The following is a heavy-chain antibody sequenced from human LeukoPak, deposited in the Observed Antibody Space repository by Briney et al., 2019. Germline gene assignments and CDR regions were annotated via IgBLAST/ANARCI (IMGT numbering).Heavy chain of an antibody. CDR3: ARTGTTGTLGNRFDP. CDR1: GGSFSGYY. CDR2: INYSGST. Sequence: PSETLSLTCAVYGGSFSGYYWSWIRQPPGKGLEWIGEINYSGSTNYNPSLKSRVTISVDTSKNQFSLKLSSVTAADTAVYYCARTGTTGTLGNRFDPWGQGTLVTVSS. V-gene: IGHV4-34*01. J-gene: IGHJ5*02. D-gene: IGHD1-1*01.